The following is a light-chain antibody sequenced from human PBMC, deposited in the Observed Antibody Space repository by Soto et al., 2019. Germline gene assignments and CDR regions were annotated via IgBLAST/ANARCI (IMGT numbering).Light chain of an antibody. Sequence: SALTQPAYVSASPRQSIAISCTGTSSDVGGYNYVSWYQQHPGKAPKLMIYDVSNRPSGVSNRFSGSKSGNTASLTISGLQAEDEADYYCSSYTSSSTYVFGTVTKVTVL. J-gene: IGLJ1*01. V-gene: IGLV2-14*01. CDR2: DVS. CDR1: SSDVGGYNY. CDR3: SSYTSSSTYV.